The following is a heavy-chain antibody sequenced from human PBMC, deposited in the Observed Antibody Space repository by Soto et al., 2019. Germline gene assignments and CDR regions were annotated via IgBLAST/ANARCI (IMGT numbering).Heavy chain of an antibody. V-gene: IGHV1-69*13. CDR2: IIPIFGTA. D-gene: IGHD3-22*01. Sequence: SVKVSCKASGGTFSSYAISWVRQAPGQGLEWMGGIIPIFGTANYAQKFQGRVTITADESTSTAYMELSSLRSEDTAVYYCARGVTMIVVAMVAFDIWGQGTMVTVSS. J-gene: IGHJ3*02. CDR1: GGTFSSYA. CDR3: ARGVTMIVVAMVAFDI.